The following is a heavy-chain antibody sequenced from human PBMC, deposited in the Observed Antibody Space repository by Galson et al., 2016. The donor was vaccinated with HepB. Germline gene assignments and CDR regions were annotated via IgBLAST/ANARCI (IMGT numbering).Heavy chain of an antibody. Sequence: SVKVSCKASGYTFTPYDIYWVRQAPGRGLEWMGWINPNNGDTMYAQNFRGRVTLTRDTSISTAYMELDSLTSDDTAVYYCARPVNRVGTGYWGQGTLVTVSS. CDR3: ARPVNRVGTGY. CDR1: GYTFTPYD. J-gene: IGHJ4*02. CDR2: INPNNGDT. D-gene: IGHD1-1*01. V-gene: IGHV1-2*02.